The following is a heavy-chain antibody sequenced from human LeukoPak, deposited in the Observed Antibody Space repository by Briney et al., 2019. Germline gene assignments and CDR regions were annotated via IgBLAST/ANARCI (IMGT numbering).Heavy chain of an antibody. CDR1: GYTFTGYY. V-gene: IGHV1-2*02. CDR3: ARDPIVVVPAAKRGLNWFDP. CDR2: INPNSGGT. Sequence: ASVKVSSKASGYTFTGYYMHWVRQAPGQGLEWMGWINPNSGGTNYAQKFQGRVTMTRDTSISTAYMELSRLRSDDTAVYYCARDPIVVVPAAKRGLNWFDPWGQGTLVTVSS. J-gene: IGHJ5*02. D-gene: IGHD2-2*01.